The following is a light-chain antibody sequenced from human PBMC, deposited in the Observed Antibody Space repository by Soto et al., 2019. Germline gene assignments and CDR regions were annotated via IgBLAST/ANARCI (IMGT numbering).Light chain of an antibody. CDR3: HQYGSSPRT. V-gene: IGKV3-20*01. CDR2: GAS. Sequence: EIVLTQSPGTLSLSPGERATLSCRASQSVSSNYLAWYQQKPGQAPRLLIYGASSRATGIPDRFSGSGSGTDFTLTISRLEPEDFAVYYCHQYGSSPRTFGQGTKLEIK. J-gene: IGKJ2*01. CDR1: QSVSSNY.